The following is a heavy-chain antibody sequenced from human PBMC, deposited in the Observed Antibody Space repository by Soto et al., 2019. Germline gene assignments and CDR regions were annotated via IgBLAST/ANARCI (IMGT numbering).Heavy chain of an antibody. CDR3: ARDGGYCGGDCYEGYYYGMDV. D-gene: IGHD2-21*02. J-gene: IGHJ6*02. CDR2: IIPIFGTA. V-gene: IGHV1-69*01. Sequence: QVQLVQSGAEVKKPGSSVKVSCKASGGTFSSYAISWVRQAPGQGLEWMGGIIPIFGTANYAQKFQGRVTITADESTSTAYMELSSLKSEDKAVYYCARDGGYCGGDCYEGYYYGMDVWGQGTTVTVSS. CDR1: GGTFSSYA.